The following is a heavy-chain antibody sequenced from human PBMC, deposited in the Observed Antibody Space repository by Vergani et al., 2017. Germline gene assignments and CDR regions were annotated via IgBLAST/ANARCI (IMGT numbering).Heavy chain of an antibody. CDR1: GGPISSYY. Sequence: QVQLQESGPGLVKPSETLSLTCTVSGGPISSYYWSWIRQPPGKGLEWIGYIYYSGSTNYNPSLKSRVTISVDTSKNQFSLKLSSVTAADTAVYYCARVMYRDEASTGYRLEGMDIWGQGTTVTISS. J-gene: IGHJ6*02. D-gene: IGHD3-9*01. CDR3: ARVMYRDEASTGYRLEGMDI. V-gene: IGHV4-59*01. CDR2: IYYSGST.